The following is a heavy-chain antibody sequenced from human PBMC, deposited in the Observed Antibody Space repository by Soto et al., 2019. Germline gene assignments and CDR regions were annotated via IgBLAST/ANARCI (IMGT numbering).Heavy chain of an antibody. CDR3: AREGYSGYDWGGFDY. V-gene: IGHV3-33*01. J-gene: IGHJ4*02. CDR2: IWYDGSNK. CDR1: GFTFSSYG. Sequence: QVQLVESGGGVVQPGRSLRLSCAASGFTFSSYGMHWVRQAPGKGLEWVAVIWYDGSNKYYADSVKGRFTISRDNSKNTLYLQTNSLRAEDTAVYYCAREGYSGYDWGGFDYWGQGTLVTVSS. D-gene: IGHD5-12*01.